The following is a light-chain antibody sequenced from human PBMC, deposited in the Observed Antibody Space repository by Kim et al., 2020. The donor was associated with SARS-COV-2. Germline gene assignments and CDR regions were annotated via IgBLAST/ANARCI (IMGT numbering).Light chain of an antibody. CDR2: GNN. CDR3: NSRDSSSEPLV. Sequence: LGQTVTITCQGDSLRIYYATWYQQKPGQAPRLVIFGNNNRPSGISDRFSGSSSRNTASLTITGARAEDEADYYCNSRDSSSEPLVFGGGTQLTVL. CDR1: SLRIYY. J-gene: IGLJ2*01. V-gene: IGLV3-19*01.